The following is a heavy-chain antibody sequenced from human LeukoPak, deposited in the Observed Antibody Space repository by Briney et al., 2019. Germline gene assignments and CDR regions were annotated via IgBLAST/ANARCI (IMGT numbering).Heavy chain of an antibody. J-gene: IGHJ4*02. CDR3: ARGGWFGELLFDY. D-gene: IGHD3-10*01. CDR2: FNWNGAST. Sequence: PGRFLRLSCAASGFTFDDYGMSWVRQAPGKGLEWVSGFNWNGASTGYADSVKGRFTISRDNAKTSLYLQMNSLRAEDTALYYCARGGWFGELLFDYWGQGTLVTVSS. CDR1: GFTFDDYG. V-gene: IGHV3-20*04.